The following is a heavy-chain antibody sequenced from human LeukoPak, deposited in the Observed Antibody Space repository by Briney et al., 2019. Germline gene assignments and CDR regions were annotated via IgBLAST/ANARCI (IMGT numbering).Heavy chain of an antibody. D-gene: IGHD6-13*01. CDR2: IYSGGST. Sequence: GGSLRLSCAASGFTVSSNYMSWVRQAPGKGLAWVSVIYSGGSTYYADSVKGRFTISRDNSKNTLYLQMNSLRADDTAVYYCARDSSSSHDLSAEHFQPWGQGTLVTVSS. CDR3: ARDSSSSHDLSAEHFQP. V-gene: IGHV3-66*01. CDR1: GFTVSSNY. J-gene: IGHJ1*01.